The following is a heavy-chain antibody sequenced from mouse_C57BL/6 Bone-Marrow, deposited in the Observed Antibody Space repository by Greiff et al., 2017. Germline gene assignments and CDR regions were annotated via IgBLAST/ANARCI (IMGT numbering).Heavy chain of an antibody. CDR3: ARVTTVVAPFAY. Sequence: VQLQQSGPVLVKPGASVKMSCKASGYTFTDYYMNWVKQSHGKSLEWIGVINPYNGGTSYNQKFKGKATLTVDKSSSTAYMEINSLTSEDSAVYCCARVTTVVAPFAYWGQGTLVTVSA. J-gene: IGHJ3*01. V-gene: IGHV1-19*01. D-gene: IGHD1-1*01. CDR2: INPYNGGT. CDR1: GYTFTDYY.